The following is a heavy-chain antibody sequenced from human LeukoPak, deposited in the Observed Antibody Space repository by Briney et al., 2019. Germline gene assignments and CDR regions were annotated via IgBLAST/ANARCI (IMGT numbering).Heavy chain of an antibody. CDR2: IKQDGSEK. D-gene: IGHD5-12*01. Sequence: GGSLRLSCAASGFTFSSYWMSWVRQAPGKGLEWVANIKQDGSEKYYVDSVKGRFTISRDNAKNSLYLQMNSLRAEDTAVYYCAREGYSGYESXXYWGXGTLVTVSS. CDR1: GFTFSSYW. CDR3: AREGYSGYESXXY. J-gene: IGHJ4*02. V-gene: IGHV3-7*01.